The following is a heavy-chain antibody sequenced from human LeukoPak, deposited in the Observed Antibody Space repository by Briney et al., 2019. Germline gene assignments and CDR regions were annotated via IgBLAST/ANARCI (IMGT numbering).Heavy chain of an antibody. J-gene: IGHJ4*02. V-gene: IGHV1-2*06. D-gene: IGHD6-13*01. CDR2: INPNSGGT. Sequence: ASEKVSCKASGYTLTGYYMHWVRQAPGQGLEWMGRINPNSGGTNYAQKFQGRVTTTRDTSINTAYMELSRLRSDDTAVYYCARDVAAAGDYWGQGTLVTVSS. CDR1: GYTLTGYY. CDR3: ARDVAAAGDY.